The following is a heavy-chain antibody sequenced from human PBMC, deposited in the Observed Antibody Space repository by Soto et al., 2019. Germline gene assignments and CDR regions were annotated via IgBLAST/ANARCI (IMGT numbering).Heavy chain of an antibody. CDR2: IYYSGST. CDR1: GCSVRSGSYY. CDR3: ANYPTTVTSDY. D-gene: IGHD4-17*01. J-gene: IGHJ4*02. V-gene: IGHV4-61*01. Sequence: PSEPLSLTCTVSGCSVRSGSYYWSWIRQPPGKGLEWIGYIYYSGSTNYNPSLKSRVTISVDTSKNQFSLKLSSVTAADTAVYYCANYPTTVTSDYWGQGTLVTVS.